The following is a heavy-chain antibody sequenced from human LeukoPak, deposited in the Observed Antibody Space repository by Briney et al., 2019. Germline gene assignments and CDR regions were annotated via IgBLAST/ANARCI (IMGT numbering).Heavy chain of an antibody. V-gene: IGHV3-53*01. CDR2: IYSDDST. Sequence: GGSLRLSCAASGFTVSSNYMTWVRQAPGKGLEWVSLIYSDDSTYYTDSVKGRFTISRDNSKNTLYLQMNSLRAEDTAVYYCAKGDSVVVTAIFDYWGQGTLVTVSS. CDR3: AKGDSVVVTAIFDY. CDR1: GFTVSSNY. D-gene: IGHD2-21*02. J-gene: IGHJ4*02.